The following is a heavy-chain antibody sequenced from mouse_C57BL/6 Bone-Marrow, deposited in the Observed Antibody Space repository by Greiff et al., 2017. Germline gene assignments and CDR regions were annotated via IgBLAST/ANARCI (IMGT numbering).Heavy chain of an antibody. CDR2: MYPGDGDT. V-gene: IGHV1-82*01. CDR1: GYAFSSSW. D-gene: IGHD1-1*02. CDR3: ARLVLDY. J-gene: IGHJ2*01. Sequence: QVQLKESGPELVKPGASVKISCKASGYAFSSSWMNWVKQRPGKGLEWIGRMYPGDGDTNYNGKFKGKATLTADKSSSTAYMQLSSLTSEDSAVYFCARLVLDYWGQGTTLTVSS.